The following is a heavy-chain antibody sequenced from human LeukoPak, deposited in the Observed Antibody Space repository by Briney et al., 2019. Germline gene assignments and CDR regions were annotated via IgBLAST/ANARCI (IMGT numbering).Heavy chain of an antibody. CDR1: GYSFTSYW. D-gene: IGHD3-3*01. CDR3: ARHRDYDFWSGYSETRNWFDP. Sequence: GESLKISCKGSGYSFTSYWIGWVRQMPGKGLEWMGIIYPGDSDTRYSPSFQGQVTISADKSIGTAYLQWSSLKASDTAMYYCARHRDYDFWSGYSETRNWFDPWGQGTLVTVSS. J-gene: IGHJ5*02. V-gene: IGHV5-51*01. CDR2: IYPGDSDT.